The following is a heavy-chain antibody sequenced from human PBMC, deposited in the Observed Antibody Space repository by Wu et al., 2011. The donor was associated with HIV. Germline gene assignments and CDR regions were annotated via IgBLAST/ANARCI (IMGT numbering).Heavy chain of an antibody. V-gene: IGHV1-18*01. CDR2: INGNNGDT. CDR3: ARVVFPRNMDV. J-gene: IGHJ6*03. CDR1: GYGFINYG. Sequence: QIQLVQSGPEVKKPGASVKVSCKASGYGFINYGISWVRQAPGQGLEWMGWINGNNGDTDYAQKFQGRVTMTTDTSTTTAYMELRSLRSDDTAVFYCARVVFPRNMDVWGQRDHGHRLL.